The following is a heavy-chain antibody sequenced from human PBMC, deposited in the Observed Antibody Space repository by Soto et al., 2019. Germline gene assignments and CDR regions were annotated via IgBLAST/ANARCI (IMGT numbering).Heavy chain of an antibody. Sequence: SVKVSCKASGGTLSSYAISWVRQAPGQGLEWMGGIIPIFGTANYAQKFQGRVTITADESTSTAYMELSSLRSEDTAVYYCAREGIFGVVIISYAFDIWGQGTMVTVSS. D-gene: IGHD3-3*02. J-gene: IGHJ3*02. CDR2: IIPIFGTA. V-gene: IGHV1-69*13. CDR1: GGTLSSYA. CDR3: AREGIFGVVIISYAFDI.